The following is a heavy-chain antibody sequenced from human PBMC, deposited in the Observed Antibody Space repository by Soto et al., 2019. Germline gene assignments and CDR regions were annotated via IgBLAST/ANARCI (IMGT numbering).Heavy chain of an antibody. J-gene: IGHJ4*02. Sequence: SGPTLVNPTQTLTLTCTFPGFSLSTSGMRVSWIRQPPGKALEWLARIDWDDDKFYNTSLKTRLTISKDSSKNQVVLTMTNMDPVDTATYYCARMFHCSGGTCPFDYWGQGALVTVSS. V-gene: IGHV2-70*04. CDR1: GFSLSTSGMR. CDR3: ARMFHCSGGTCPFDY. D-gene: IGHD2-15*01. CDR2: IDWDDDK.